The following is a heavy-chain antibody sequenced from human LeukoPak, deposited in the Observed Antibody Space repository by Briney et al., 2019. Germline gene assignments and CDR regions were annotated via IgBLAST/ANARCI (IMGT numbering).Heavy chain of an antibody. CDR1: GFTFSSYS. D-gene: IGHD3-9*01. J-gene: IGHJ6*02. CDR2: ISSSSSYI. Sequence: GGSLRLSCAASGFTFSSYSMNWVRQAPGKGLEWVSSISSSSSYIYYADSVKGRFTISRDNAKNSLYLQMNSLRAEDTAVYYCARDSLTGYEIDYYYYYSMDVWGQGTTVTVSS. CDR3: ARDSLTGYEIDYYYYYSMDV. V-gene: IGHV3-21*01.